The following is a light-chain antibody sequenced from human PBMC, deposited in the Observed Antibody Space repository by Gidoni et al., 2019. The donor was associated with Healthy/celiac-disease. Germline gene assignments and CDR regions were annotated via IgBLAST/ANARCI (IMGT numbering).Light chain of an antibody. Sequence: QSVLTQPPSVSEAPGQMVTISCTGSSSNIGAGYDVHWYQHLPGTAPKLLIAGNSKRPSGVPDRFSGSKSGTSASLAITGLQAEDEADYYCQSYDSSLRGSVFGGGTKL. CDR1: SSNIGAGYD. CDR3: QSYDSSLRGSV. V-gene: IGLV1-40*01. CDR2: GNS. J-gene: IGLJ2*01.